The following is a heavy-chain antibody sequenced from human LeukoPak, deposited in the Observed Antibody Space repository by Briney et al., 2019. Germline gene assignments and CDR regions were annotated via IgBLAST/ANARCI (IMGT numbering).Heavy chain of an antibody. CDR1: DDPINSGVYY. Sequence: TLSLTCTVSDDPINSGVYYWNWIRQPAGKGLEWIGHIYTSGTTTNSNPSLKSRVAISLDTSKNHFSLQLSSVTAADTAVYYCARAKKRSGRSRNFYLDVWGKGTTVTVSS. CDR3: ARAKKRSGRSRNFYLDV. J-gene: IGHJ6*03. D-gene: IGHD1-26*01. V-gene: IGHV4-61*09. CDR2: IYTSGTTT.